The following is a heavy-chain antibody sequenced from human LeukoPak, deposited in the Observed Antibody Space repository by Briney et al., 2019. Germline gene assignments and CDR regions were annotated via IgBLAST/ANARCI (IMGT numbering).Heavy chain of an antibody. J-gene: IGHJ6*02. D-gene: IGHD5-12*01. CDR1: GYTFTSYG. CDR2: IIPIFGIA. CDR3: ARAGIVATTHYYYYGMDV. Sequence: SVKVSCKASGYTFTSYGISWVRQAPGQGLEWMGRIIPIFGIANYAQKFQGRVTITADKSTSTAHMELSSLRSEDTAVYYCARAGIVATTHYYYYGMDVWGQGTTVTVSS. V-gene: IGHV1-69*04.